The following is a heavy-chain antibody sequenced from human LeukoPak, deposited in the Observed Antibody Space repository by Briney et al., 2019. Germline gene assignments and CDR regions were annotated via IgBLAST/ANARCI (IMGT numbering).Heavy chain of an antibody. D-gene: IGHD1-26*01. V-gene: IGHV3-23*01. Sequence: GGSLRLSCAASGFTFSSYSMNWVRQAPGKGLEWVSAISGSGGSTYYADSVKGRFTISRDNSKNSLYLQMNSLRAEDTAVYYCAKGGRESVGQREWELPTPYYYYYGMDVWGQGTTVTVSS. J-gene: IGHJ6*02. CDR3: AKGGRESVGQREWELPTPYYYYYGMDV. CDR1: GFTFSSYS. CDR2: ISGSGGST.